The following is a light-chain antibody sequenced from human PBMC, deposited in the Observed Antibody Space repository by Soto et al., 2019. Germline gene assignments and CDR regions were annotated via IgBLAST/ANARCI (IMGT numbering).Light chain of an antibody. V-gene: IGLV2-14*01. CDR3: SSYTTSSTWV. CDR1: GSDIAGFNS. CDR2: EVS. J-gene: IGLJ3*02. Sequence: QSALTQPASVSGSPGQSITISCSGTGSDIAGFNSVSWYQQHTGKAPKLLIYEVSNRPSGVSNRFSGSKSGDTASLTISGLQAEDEASYYCSSYTTSSTWVFGGGTKLTVL.